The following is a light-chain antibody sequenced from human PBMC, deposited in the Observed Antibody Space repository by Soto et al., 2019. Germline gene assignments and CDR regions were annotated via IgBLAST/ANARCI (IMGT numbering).Light chain of an antibody. J-gene: IGKJ4*01. CDR2: ATS. Sequence: DIQMTQSQSSVSASVGDTVSITCRASQGINNCLAWYQQKPGKAPLVLIYATSSLQSGVPSRFSGSGVGTDSTLTITSLQPEDFATYFCQQANNFPLTFGGGTKREIK. CDR1: QGINNC. V-gene: IGKV1-12*01. CDR3: QQANNFPLT.